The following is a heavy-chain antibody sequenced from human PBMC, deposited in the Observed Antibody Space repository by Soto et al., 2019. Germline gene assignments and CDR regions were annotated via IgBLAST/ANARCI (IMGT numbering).Heavy chain of an antibody. D-gene: IGHD2-21*01. CDR2: IKSKTDGGTT. Sequence: GGSLRLSCAASGFTFSNAWMSWVRQAPGKGLEWVGRIKSKTDGGTTDYAAPVKGRFTISRDDSKNTLYLQMNSLKTEDTAVYYCTTDTPRDCGGDCSNWGQGTMVTVSS. V-gene: IGHV3-15*01. CDR1: GFTFSNAW. CDR3: TTDTPRDCGGDCSN. J-gene: IGHJ3*01.